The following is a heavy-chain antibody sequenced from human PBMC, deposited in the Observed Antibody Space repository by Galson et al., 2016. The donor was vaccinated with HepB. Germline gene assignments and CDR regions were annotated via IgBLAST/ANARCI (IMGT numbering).Heavy chain of an antibody. Sequence: SVKVSCKASGYTFGDSYIHWVRQAPGQGFEWLGWILPNNGATNFAEKFEGWVAMTTDTSINTAYMELSSLKSDDTAVYYCARALASRPLYYFYVLDVWGQGTTVTVSS. CDR2: ILPNNGAT. J-gene: IGHJ6*02. D-gene: IGHD2-2*02. V-gene: IGHV1-2*04. CDR1: GYTFGDSY. CDR3: ARALASRPLYYFYVLDV.